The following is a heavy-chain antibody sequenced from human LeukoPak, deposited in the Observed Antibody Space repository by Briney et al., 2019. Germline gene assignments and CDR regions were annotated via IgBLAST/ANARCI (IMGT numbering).Heavy chain of an antibody. CDR3: AREIDIVGATGFDY. D-gene: IGHD1-26*01. Sequence: GGSLRLSCAASGFTFSTYWMSWVRQAPGKGLEWVANIKQDGSEKYYVDSVKGRFTISRDNAKNSLYLQMNSLRAEDTAVYYCAREIDIVGATGFDYWGQGTLVTVSS. V-gene: IGHV3-7*01. CDR2: IKQDGSEK. J-gene: IGHJ4*02. CDR1: GFTFSTYW.